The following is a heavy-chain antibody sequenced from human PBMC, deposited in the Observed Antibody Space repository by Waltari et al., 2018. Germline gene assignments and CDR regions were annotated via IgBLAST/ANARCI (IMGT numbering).Heavy chain of an antibody. Sequence: QLQLQESGPGLVQPSETLSLTCTVSGGSISSSSYYWGWIRQPPGKGLEWIGSIYYSGSTYYNPSLKSRVTISVDTSKNQFSLKLSSVTAADTAVYYCARDRGEPTPPYYFDYWGQGTLVTVSS. CDR1: GGSISSSSYY. CDR2: IYYSGST. V-gene: IGHV4-39*07. CDR3: ARDRGEPTPPYYFDY. D-gene: IGHD3-16*01. J-gene: IGHJ4*02.